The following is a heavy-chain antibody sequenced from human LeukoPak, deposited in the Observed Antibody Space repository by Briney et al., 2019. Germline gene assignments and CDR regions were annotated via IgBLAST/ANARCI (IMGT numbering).Heavy chain of an antibody. CDR2: INPDSGYT. V-gene: IGHV1-2*02. J-gene: IGHJ3*02. D-gene: IGHD1-26*01. CDR1: GYTFTDNY. CDR3: ARAGSYWAFDI. Sequence: ASVKVSCKTSGYTFTDNYIHWVRQAPGQGLEWMGWINPDSGYTNYAQKFQGRVTMTRDTSINTAYMELSRLTSDDTAVYYCARAGSYWAFDIWGQGTMVTVSS.